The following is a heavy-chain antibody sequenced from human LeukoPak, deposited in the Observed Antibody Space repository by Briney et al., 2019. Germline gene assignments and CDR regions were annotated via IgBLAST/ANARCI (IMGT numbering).Heavy chain of an antibody. CDR3: ARGSRATYEY. V-gene: IGHV3-23*01. D-gene: IGHD3-16*01. CDR2: IMESGGGT. J-gene: IGHJ4*02. Sequence: PGGSLRLSCAASGFTFSNFAMTWVRQAPVKGLEWVSSIMESGGGTFYADSVTGRLTISRDNSKNALYLQLNSLRVDDTAVYYCARGSRATYEYWGQGTLVTVFS. CDR1: GFTFSNFA.